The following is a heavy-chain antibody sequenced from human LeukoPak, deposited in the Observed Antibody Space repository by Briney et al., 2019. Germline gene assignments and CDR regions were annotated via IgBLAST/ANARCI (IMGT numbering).Heavy chain of an antibody. CDR1: GYTFTSHG. J-gene: IGHJ4*02. CDR3: ARVRDYSFDY. V-gene: IGHV1-18*01. Sequence: ASVKVSCKASGYTFTSHGITWVRQAPGQGPEWMGWIRPSTGDTDYALNLQGRVTLTTDTSTSTAYMELRSLRSDDTAVYYCARVRDYSFDYWGQGTLVTVSS. D-gene: IGHD2-15*01. CDR2: IRPSTGDT.